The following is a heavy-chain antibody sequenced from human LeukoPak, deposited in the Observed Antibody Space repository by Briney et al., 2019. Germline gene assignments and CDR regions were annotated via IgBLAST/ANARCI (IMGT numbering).Heavy chain of an antibody. V-gene: IGHV4-59*01. CDR1: GGSFSSYY. CDR3: ARVTFWSGSDAFDI. CDR2: IYYSGST. D-gene: IGHD3-3*01. J-gene: IGHJ3*02. Sequence: SETLSLTCAVYGGSFSSYYWSWIRQPPGKGLEWIGYIYYSGSTNYNPSLKSRVTISVDTSKNQFSLKLSSVTAADTAVYYCARVTFWSGSDAFDIWGQGTMVTVSS.